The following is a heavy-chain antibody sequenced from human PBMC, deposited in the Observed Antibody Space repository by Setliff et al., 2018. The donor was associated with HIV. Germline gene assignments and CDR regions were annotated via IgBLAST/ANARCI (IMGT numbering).Heavy chain of an antibody. D-gene: IGHD2-21*02. CDR1: GFSLNIAW. Sequence: LRLSCAASGFSLNIAWMNWVRQAPGKGLEWIGRIKNKAAGEKTEYAAPVKDRFIISRDDSKNMLYLQMNSLKTEDTALYYCATDNCGGDCYLNYWGLGTLVTVSS. CDR3: ATDNCGGDCYLNY. V-gene: IGHV3-15*07. J-gene: IGHJ4*02. CDR2: IKNKAAGEKT.